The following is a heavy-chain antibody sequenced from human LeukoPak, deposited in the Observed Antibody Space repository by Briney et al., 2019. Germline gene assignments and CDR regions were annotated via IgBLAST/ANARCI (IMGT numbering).Heavy chain of an antibody. J-gene: IGHJ4*02. CDR2: ISGSGGST. Sequence: SWVRQAPGKGLEWVSAISGSGGSTYYADSVKGRFTISRDNSKNTLYLQMNSLRAEDTAVYYCARGVGNFDYWGQGTLVTVSS. CDR3: ARGVGNFDY. D-gene: IGHD2-15*01. V-gene: IGHV3-23*01.